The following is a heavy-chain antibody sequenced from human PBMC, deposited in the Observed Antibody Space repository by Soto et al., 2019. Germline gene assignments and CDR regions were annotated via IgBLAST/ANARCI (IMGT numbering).Heavy chain of an antibody. CDR3: TRDSYDSRYYYGMDV. J-gene: IGHJ6*02. CDR1: GFTFRTYW. CDR2: INPDGSNT. V-gene: IGHV3-74*01. Sequence: VRLSCTASGFTFRTYWMHWVRQAPGKGLMWVSRINPDGSNTAYADSVKGRFTISRDNAKNTLHLQMNSLRDEDMAVYYCTRDSYDSRYYYGMDVWCQGTPVTVSS. D-gene: IGHD3-22*01.